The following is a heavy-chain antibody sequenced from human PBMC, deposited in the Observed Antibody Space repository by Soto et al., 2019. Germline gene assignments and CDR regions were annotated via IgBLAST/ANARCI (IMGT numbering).Heavy chain of an antibody. V-gene: IGHV2-5*02. CDR2: IYWDDDE. CDR1: GFSLSTTAEG. CDR3: AHGSCSSADCYPNPYLDY. J-gene: IGHJ4*02. Sequence: QITLKESGPTLVKPTQTLTLTCTFSGFSLSTTAEGVGWIRQPPGKALEWLALIYWDDDERYSPSLKSRLTITKDTSKNQVVPTMTNVDPVDTATDYCAHGSCSSADCYPNPYLDYWGQGILVTVSS. D-gene: IGHD2-2*01.